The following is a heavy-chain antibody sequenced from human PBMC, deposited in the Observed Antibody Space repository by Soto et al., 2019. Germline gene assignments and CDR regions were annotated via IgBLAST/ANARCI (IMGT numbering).Heavy chain of an antibody. D-gene: IGHD2-15*01. Sequence: QVQLQESGPGLVKPSQTLSLTCTVSGGSISSGDYYWSWIRQPPGKGLGWIGYIYYGGSTYYNPSLKSRVTISVDAYKNQFSLRLSSVTAADTAVYYCARLVQLLQGRWFDPWGQGTLVTVSS. CDR2: IYYGGST. CDR3: ARLVQLLQGRWFDP. J-gene: IGHJ5*02. CDR1: GGSISSGDYY. V-gene: IGHV4-30-4*01.